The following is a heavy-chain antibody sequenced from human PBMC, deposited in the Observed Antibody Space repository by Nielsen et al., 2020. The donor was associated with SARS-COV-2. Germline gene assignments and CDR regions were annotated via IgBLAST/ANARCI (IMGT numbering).Heavy chain of an antibody. V-gene: IGHV3-21*01. Sequence: GESLKISCAASGFTFSSYSMNWVRQAPGKGLEWVSSISSSSSYIYYADSVKGRFTISRDNAKNSLYLQMNSLRAEDTAVYYCAALYCGGDCYIYYYGMDVWGQGTTVTVSS. CDR3: AALYCGGDCYIYYYGMDV. CDR2: ISSSSSYI. J-gene: IGHJ6*02. CDR1: GFTFSSYS. D-gene: IGHD2-21*02.